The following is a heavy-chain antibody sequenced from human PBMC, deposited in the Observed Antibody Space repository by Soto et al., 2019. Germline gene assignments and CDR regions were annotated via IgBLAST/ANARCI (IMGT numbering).Heavy chain of an antibody. CDR2: INPNSGGT. CDR1: GYTFTGYY. J-gene: IGHJ6*01. D-gene: IGHD3-16*01. V-gene: IGHV1-2*02. CDR3: ARRLIMIQGAGMDV. Sequence: ASVKGSCKASGYTFTGYYMHWVRQAPGQGLEWMGWINPNSGGTNYAQKFQGRVTMTRDTSISTAYMELSRLRSDDTAVYYCARRLIMIQGAGMDVRGQAPTCSVSS.